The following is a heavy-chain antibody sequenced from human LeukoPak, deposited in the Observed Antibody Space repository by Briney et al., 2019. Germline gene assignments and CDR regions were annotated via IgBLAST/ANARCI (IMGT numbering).Heavy chain of an antibody. J-gene: IGHJ3*02. Sequence: ASVKVSCKASGYTFTSYAMNWVRQAPGQGLEWMGWINTNTGNPTYAQGFTGRFVFSLDTSVSTAYLQISSLKAEDTAVYYCARESQWLVLDDAFDIWGQGTMVTVSP. V-gene: IGHV7-4-1*02. CDR2: INTNTGNP. CDR1: GYTFTSYA. CDR3: ARESQWLVLDDAFDI. D-gene: IGHD6-19*01.